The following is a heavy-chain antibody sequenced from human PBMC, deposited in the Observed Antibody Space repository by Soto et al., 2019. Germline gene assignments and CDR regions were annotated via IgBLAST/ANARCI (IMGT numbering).Heavy chain of an antibody. V-gene: IGHV4-59*01. CDR3: ARESSEEWLRSYYFDY. CDR1: GGSISSYY. CDR2: IYYSGST. Sequence: QVQLQESGPGLVKPSETLSLTCTVSGGSISSYYWSRIRQPPGKGLEWIGYIYYSGSTNYNPSLKSRVTISVDTSKNQFSLKLSSVTAADTAVYYCARESSEEWLRSYYFDYWGQGTLVTVSS. J-gene: IGHJ4*02. D-gene: IGHD5-12*01.